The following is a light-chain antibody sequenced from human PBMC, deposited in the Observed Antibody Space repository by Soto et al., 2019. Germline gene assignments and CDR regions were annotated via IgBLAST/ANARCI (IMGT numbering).Light chain of an antibody. CDR1: QSVRSN. V-gene: IGKV3-11*01. CDR2: DAS. J-gene: IGKJ5*01. CDR3: QQRSNWPPIT. Sequence: EIVMTQSPATLSVSPGDRVTLSCRASQSVRSNSAWYQQKPGQAPRLLIYDASNRATGIPARFSGSGSGTDFTLTISSLEPEDFAVYYCQQRSNWPPITFGQGTRLEIK.